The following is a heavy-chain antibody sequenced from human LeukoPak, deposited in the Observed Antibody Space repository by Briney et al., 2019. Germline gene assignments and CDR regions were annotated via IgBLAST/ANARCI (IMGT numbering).Heavy chain of an antibody. D-gene: IGHD6-13*01. J-gene: IGHJ3*02. CDR1: GGSISSGSNY. V-gene: IGHV4-61*02. Sequence: PSQTLSLTCTVSGGSISSGSNYWSWIRQPAGKGLEWIGRIYSSGDTYYNPSLRSRVTMSVDTSKNQFSLELSSVTAADTAVYYCVRKIISAADIYAFDIWGQGTVVTASS. CDR2: IYSSGDT. CDR3: VRKIISAADIYAFDI.